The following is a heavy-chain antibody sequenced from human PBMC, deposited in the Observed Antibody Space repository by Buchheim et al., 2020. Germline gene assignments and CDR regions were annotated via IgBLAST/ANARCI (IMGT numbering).Heavy chain of an antibody. J-gene: IGHJ4*02. V-gene: IGHV3-15*07. CDR2: IKSKTDGATT. CDR1: GFTFSNAW. CDR3: TTLTPRLG. D-gene: IGHD7-27*01. Sequence: EVQLVESGGVLVKPGGSLRLSCAASGFTFSNAWMNWVRQAPGKGLEWVGRIKSKTDGATTDSAAPVKGRFTISRDDSKNTLYLQMNSLKTEGAAVYYCTTLTPRLGWGRGTL.